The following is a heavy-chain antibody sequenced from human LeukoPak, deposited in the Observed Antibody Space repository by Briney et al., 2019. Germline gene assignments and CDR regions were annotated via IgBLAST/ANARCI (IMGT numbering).Heavy chain of an antibody. CDR2: IIPIFGTA. Sequence: SVKVSCKASGGTFSSYAISWVRQAPGQGLEWMGGIIPIFGTANYAQKLQGRVTITADESTSTAYMELSSLRSEGTAVYYCASRDYYYYYGMDVWGQGTTVTVSS. CDR3: ASRDYYYYYGMDV. CDR1: GGTFSSYA. J-gene: IGHJ6*02. V-gene: IGHV1-69*13.